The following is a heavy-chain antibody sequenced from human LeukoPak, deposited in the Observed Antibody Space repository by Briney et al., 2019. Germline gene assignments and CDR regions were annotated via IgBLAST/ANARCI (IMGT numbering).Heavy chain of an antibody. J-gene: IGHJ6*02. CDR1: GFTVSSNY. D-gene: IGHD2-15*01. CDR2: IYSGGST. CDR3: AKVTTYCSGGSCYSGDGMDV. V-gene: IGHV3-53*05. Sequence: GGSLRLSCAASGFTVSSNYMSWVRQAPGKGLEWVSVIYSGGSTYYADSVKGRFTISRDNSKNTLYLQMNSLRAEDTALYYCAKVTTYCSGGSCYSGDGMDVWGQGTTVTVSS.